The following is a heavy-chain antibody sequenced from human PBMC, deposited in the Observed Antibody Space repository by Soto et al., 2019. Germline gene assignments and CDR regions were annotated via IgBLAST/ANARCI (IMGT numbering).Heavy chain of an antibody. Sequence: SVKVSCKASGGTFSSYASSWVRQAPGQGLEWMGGIIPIFGTANYAQKFQGRVTITADESTSTAYMELSSLRSEDTAVYYCARDQPLEYDSSGGPRYYYYGMDVWGQGTTVTAP. J-gene: IGHJ6*02. CDR1: GGTFSSYA. CDR3: ARDQPLEYDSSGGPRYYYYGMDV. D-gene: IGHD3-22*01. V-gene: IGHV1-69*13. CDR2: IIPIFGTA.